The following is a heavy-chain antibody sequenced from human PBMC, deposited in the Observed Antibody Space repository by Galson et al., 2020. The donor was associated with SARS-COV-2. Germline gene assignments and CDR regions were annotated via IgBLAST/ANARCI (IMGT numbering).Heavy chain of an antibody. D-gene: IGHD6-19*01. V-gene: IGHV2-70*11. CDR3: ARMGVCSSGTCSFDS. J-gene: IGHJ4*02. CDR2: IDWDGDE. CDR1: GFSLRTSGMC. Sequence: SGPTLVKPTQTLTLTCTFSGFSLRTSGMCVSRIRQPPGKALEWLARIDWDGDEHYSTSLKTRLTISMDTSKNQVVLTVTNMDPVDTATYYCARMGVCSSGTCSFDSWGQGTPVTVSS.